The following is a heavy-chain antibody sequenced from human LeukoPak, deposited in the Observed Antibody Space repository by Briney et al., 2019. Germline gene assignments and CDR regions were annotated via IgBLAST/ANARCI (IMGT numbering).Heavy chain of an antibody. J-gene: IGHJ3*02. Sequence: SETLSLTCTVTGGSISSYYWSWIRQPAGKGLEWIGRIYTSGSTNYNPSLKSRVTMSVDTSKNQFSLKLSSVTASDTAVYYCARQPTYYYDSSGYYFAFDIWGQGTMVTVSS. CDR2: IYTSGST. CDR3: ARQPTYYYDSSGYYFAFDI. CDR1: GGSISSYY. D-gene: IGHD3-22*01. V-gene: IGHV4-4*07.